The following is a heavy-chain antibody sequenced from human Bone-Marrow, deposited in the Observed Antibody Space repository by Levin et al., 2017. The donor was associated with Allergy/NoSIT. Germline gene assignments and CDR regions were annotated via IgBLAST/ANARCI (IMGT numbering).Heavy chain of an antibody. D-gene: IGHD6-6*01. CDR3: AREGMAARNWFDP. CDR1: GYTFTGYY. J-gene: IGHJ5*02. Sequence: ASVKVSCKASGYTFTGYYMHWVRQAPGQGLEWMGRINPNSGGTNYAQKFQGRVTMTRDTSISTAYMELSRLRSDDTAVYYCAREGMAARNWFDPWGQGTLVTVSS. CDR2: INPNSGGT. V-gene: IGHV1-2*06.